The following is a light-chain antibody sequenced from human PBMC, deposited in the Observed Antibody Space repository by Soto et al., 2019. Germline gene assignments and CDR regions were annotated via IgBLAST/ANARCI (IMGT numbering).Light chain of an antibody. V-gene: IGKV3-15*01. CDR1: QSVSSN. CDR3: QQYNDWPRT. Sequence: EVVSTPYPDTLSVSTEERAPLSCSASQSVSSNLAWYQQKPGQAPRLLIYGASTRATGIPARFSGSGSGTEFTLTISSLQSEDFAVYYCQQYNDWPRTFGQVTKV. CDR2: GAS. J-gene: IGKJ1*01.